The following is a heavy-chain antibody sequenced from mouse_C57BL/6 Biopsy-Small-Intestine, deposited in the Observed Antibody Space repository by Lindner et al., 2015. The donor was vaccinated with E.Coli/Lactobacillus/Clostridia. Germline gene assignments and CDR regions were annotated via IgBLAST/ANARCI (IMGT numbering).Heavy chain of an antibody. Sequence: VQLQESGAELVKPGASVKMSCKASGYTFTSYWIGWAKQRPGHGLEWIGDIYPGGGYTNYNEKFKGKATLTADKSSSTAYMQFSSLTSEDSAIYYCARGDYYGSSPFDYWGQGTTLTVSS. V-gene: IGHV1-63*01. CDR1: GYTFTSYW. D-gene: IGHD1-1*01. CDR2: IYPGGGYT. CDR3: ARGDYYGSSPFDY. J-gene: IGHJ2*01.